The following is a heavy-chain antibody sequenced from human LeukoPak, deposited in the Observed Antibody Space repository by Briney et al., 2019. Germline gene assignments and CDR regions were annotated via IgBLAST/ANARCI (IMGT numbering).Heavy chain of an antibody. J-gene: IGHJ4*02. CDR1: GDALSSYA. V-gene: IGHV1-69*06. CDR2: IIPIFVTA. D-gene: IGHD2-2*01. CDR3: ARDPGYCTSTSCYRHFDY. Sequence: SVKVSCKASGDALSSYAISWARQAAGQGREWMGGIIPIFVTANYAQKFQGRVTITADKSTSTAYMELSSVRSEDTAVYYCARDPGYCTSTSCYRHFDYWGQGTLVTVSS.